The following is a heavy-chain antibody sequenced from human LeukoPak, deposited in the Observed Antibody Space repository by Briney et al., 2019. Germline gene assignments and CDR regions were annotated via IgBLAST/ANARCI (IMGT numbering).Heavy chain of an antibody. CDR1: GYTFIDHY. CDR2: IDPDIGDT. CDR3: ATDDRISGSYPPKYYFDY. D-gene: IGHD3-10*01. Sequence: ASVKVSCKPSGYTFIDHYLHWVRQAPGQGLESLGWIDPDIGDTNYPQKFQGRVTMTRDTSSSTAYMELNRLRSDDTAVYYCATDDRISGSYPPKYYFDYWGQGTLVTVSS. V-gene: IGHV1-2*02. J-gene: IGHJ4*02.